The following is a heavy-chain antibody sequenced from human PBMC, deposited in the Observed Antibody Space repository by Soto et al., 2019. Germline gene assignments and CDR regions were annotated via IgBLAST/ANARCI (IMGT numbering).Heavy chain of an antibody. D-gene: IGHD6-6*01. CDR2: ISSSSSYI. CDR3: ARDRTSIAARSWFDP. CDR1: GFTFSSYS. V-gene: IGHV3-21*01. Sequence: TGGSLRLSCAASGFTFSSYSMNWVRQAPGKGLEWVSSISSSSSYIYYADSVKGRFTISRDNAKNSLYLQMNSLRAEDTAVYYCARDRTSIAARSWFDPWGQGTLVTVSS. J-gene: IGHJ5*02.